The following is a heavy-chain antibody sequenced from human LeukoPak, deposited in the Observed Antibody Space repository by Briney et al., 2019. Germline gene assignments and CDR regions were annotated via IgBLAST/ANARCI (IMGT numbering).Heavy chain of an antibody. Sequence: GGSLRLSCAASGFTFSDYYMSWIRQAPGKGLEWVSYISSSGSTIYYADSVKGRFTISRDNAKNSLYLQMNSRRAEDTAVYYCAREWYYYDSSGYLLNWFDPWGQGTLVTVSS. J-gene: IGHJ5*02. D-gene: IGHD3-22*01. CDR2: ISSSGSTI. CDR3: AREWYYYDSSGYLLNWFDP. CDR1: GFTFSDYY. V-gene: IGHV3-11*01.